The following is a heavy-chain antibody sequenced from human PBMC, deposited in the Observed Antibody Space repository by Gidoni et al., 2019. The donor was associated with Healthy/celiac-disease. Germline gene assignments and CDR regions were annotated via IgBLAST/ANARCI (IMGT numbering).Heavy chain of an antibody. CDR1: GGSISSGGYS. V-gene: IGHV4-30-4*07. J-gene: IGHJ6*02. CDR2: IYYSGST. CDR3: ARDHYYYGMDV. Sequence: QVQLQESGPGLVKPSQTLSLPCAVSGGSISSGGYSWSWIRQPPGKGLEWIGYIYYSGSTSDNPSLKSRVTISVDTSKNQFSLKLSSVTAADTAVYYCARDHYYYGMDVWGQGTTVTVSS.